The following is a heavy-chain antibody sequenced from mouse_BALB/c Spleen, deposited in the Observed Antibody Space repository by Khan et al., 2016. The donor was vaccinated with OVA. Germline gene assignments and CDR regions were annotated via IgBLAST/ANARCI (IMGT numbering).Heavy chain of an antibody. D-gene: IGHD1-1*01. CDR1: GFTFSSYA. CDR3: VRDYYGSSYEDY. J-gene: IGHJ2*01. V-gene: IGHV5-9-3*01. CDR2: ISSGGTYT. Sequence: EVELVESGGTLVKPGGSLKLSCAASGFTFSSYAMSWVRQTPEKRLEWVATISSGGTYTYYPDSVKGRFTISRYNAQNTLSLQMSSLRSEDTAMYYCVRDYYGSSYEDYWGQGTTLTVSS.